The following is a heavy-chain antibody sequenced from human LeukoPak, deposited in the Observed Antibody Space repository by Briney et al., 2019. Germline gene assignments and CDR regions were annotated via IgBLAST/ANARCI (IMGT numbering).Heavy chain of an antibody. CDR3: AREDGRGYDYFDY. CDR2: INPNSGGT. D-gene: IGHD5-12*01. CDR1: GFTLSSYA. Sequence: GGSLRLSCAASGFTLSSYAMHWVRQAPGQGLEWMGWINPNSGGTNYAQKFQGRVTMTRDTSISTAYMELSRLRSDDTAVYYCAREDGRGYDYFDYWAREPWSPSPQ. J-gene: IGHJ4*02. V-gene: IGHV1-2*02.